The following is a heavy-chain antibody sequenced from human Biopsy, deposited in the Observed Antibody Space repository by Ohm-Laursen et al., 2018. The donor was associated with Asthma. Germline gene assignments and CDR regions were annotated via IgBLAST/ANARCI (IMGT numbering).Heavy chain of an antibody. CDR1: GDSISSYH. Sequence: SDTLSLTCTVSGDSISSYHWSWIRQPPGKGLEWIGYVFYGGATNYNPSLKSRVTISVDTSKNQFFLRLSSVTAADTAVYYCARGVVYGGDPYAEYFQHWGQGTLVTVSS. J-gene: IGHJ1*01. CDR2: VFYGGAT. V-gene: IGHV4-59*07. D-gene: IGHD4-23*01. CDR3: ARGVVYGGDPYAEYFQH.